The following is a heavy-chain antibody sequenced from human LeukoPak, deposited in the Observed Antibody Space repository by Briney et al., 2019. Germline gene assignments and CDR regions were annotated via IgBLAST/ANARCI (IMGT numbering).Heavy chain of an antibody. D-gene: IGHD5-18*01. CDR2: MNPNSGNT. CDR3: ARWDTADFDY. CDR1: GYTFTSYD. J-gene: IGHJ4*02. Sequence: ASVKVSCKASGYTFTSYDINWVRQPTGQGPEWMGWMNPNSGNTGYAQKFEGRVTMTRNTSISTAYMELSSLRSEDTAVYYCARWDTADFDYWGQGTLVTVSS. V-gene: IGHV1-8*01.